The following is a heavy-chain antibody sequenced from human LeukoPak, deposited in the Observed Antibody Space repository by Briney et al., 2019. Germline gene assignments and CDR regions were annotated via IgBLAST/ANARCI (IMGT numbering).Heavy chain of an antibody. CDR1: GGSISSSSYY. J-gene: IGHJ5*02. Sequence: PSETLSLTCTVSGGSISSSSYYWGWIRQPPGKGLEWIGSIYYSGSTNYNPSLKSRVTISVDTSKNQFSLKLSSVTAADTAVYYCARASRTRKITMVRGVNWFDPWGQGTLVTVSS. CDR3: ARASRTRKITMVRGVNWFDP. V-gene: IGHV4-39*07. CDR2: IYYSGST. D-gene: IGHD3-10*01.